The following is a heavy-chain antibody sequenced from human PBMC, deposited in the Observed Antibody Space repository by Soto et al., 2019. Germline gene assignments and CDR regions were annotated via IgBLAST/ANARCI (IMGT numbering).Heavy chain of an antibody. J-gene: IGHJ6*02. CDR3: ARVGSSPPTLYYYYYGMDV. D-gene: IGHD6-13*01. V-gene: IGHV1-69*13. Sequence: SVKVSCKASGGTFSSYAISWVRQAPGQGLEWMGGIIPIFGTANYAQKFQGRVTITADESTSTAYMELSSLRSEDTAVYYCARVGSSPPTLYYYYYGMDVWGQGTTVTV. CDR1: GGTFSSYA. CDR2: IIPIFGTA.